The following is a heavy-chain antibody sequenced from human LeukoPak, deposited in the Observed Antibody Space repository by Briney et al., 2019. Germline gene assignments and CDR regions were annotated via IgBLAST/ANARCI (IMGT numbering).Heavy chain of an antibody. V-gene: IGHV1-18*01. CDR3: ARDTNGYTKPYYFDY. J-gene: IGHJ4*02. CDR2: ISAYNGNT. CDR1: GYTFTSYG. D-gene: IGHD6-13*01. Sequence: GASVKVSCKASGYTFTSYGISWVRQAPGQGLEWMGWISAYNGNTNYAQKLQGRVTMTTDTSTSTAYMELRSLRSDDTAVYYCARDTNGYTKPYYFDYWSQGTLVTVSS.